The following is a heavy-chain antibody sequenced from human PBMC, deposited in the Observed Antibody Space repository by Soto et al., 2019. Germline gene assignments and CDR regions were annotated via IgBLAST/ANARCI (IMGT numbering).Heavy chain of an antibody. CDR3: ASSLKQGSTTRLDMDF. Sequence: GGSLRLSCAASGFSFSSSAMNWVRQAPGKGLEWVSIISNSGDRTHFADSVKGRFTISRDNSKNSLFLHMNSLRAEDTAVYSCASSLKQGSTTRLDMDFWRNGTTITVSS. CDR2: ISNSGDRT. CDR1: GFSFSSSA. D-gene: IGHD2-2*01. V-gene: IGHV3-23*01. J-gene: IGHJ6*03.